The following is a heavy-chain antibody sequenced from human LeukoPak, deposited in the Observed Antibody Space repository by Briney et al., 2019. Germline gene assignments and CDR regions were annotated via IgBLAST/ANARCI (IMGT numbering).Heavy chain of an antibody. V-gene: IGHV3-20*04. CDR2: INWNGGST. CDR3: ARGKRGYSYGDYYYMDV. Sequence: GGSLRLSCAASGFTFDDFGMSWVRQAPGKGLEWVSGINWNGGSTGYADSVKGRFTISRDNAKNSLYLQMNSLRAEDTALYYCARGKRGYSYGDYYYMDVWGNGTTVTVSS. J-gene: IGHJ6*03. CDR1: GFTFDDFG. D-gene: IGHD5-18*01.